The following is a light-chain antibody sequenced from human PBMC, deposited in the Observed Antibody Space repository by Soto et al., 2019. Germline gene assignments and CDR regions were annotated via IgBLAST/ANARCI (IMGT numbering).Light chain of an antibody. Sequence: EIVLTQSPGTLSLSPGERATLSCRASQSVNNRYLAWYQQKGGQAPRLLIYGASSRATSIPDRFSGSGSGTEFTLTISRLEPEDFAVYYCKQYGSSPPITFGGGTKVEIK. CDR2: GAS. V-gene: IGKV3-20*01. J-gene: IGKJ4*01. CDR3: KQYGSSPPIT. CDR1: QSVNNRY.